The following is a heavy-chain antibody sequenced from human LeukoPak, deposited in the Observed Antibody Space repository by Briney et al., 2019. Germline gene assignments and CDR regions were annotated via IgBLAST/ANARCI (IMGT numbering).Heavy chain of an antibody. J-gene: IGHJ4*02. Sequence: ASETLSLTCAVYGGSFSGYYWNWIRQHPGKGLEWIGYIYYSGSSYYNPSLKSRVTISVDTSKNQFSLKLSSVTAADTAVYYCARAAFIAARRVFDYWGQGTLVTVSS. CDR1: GGSFSGYY. CDR2: IYYSGSS. V-gene: IGHV4-31*11. D-gene: IGHD6-6*01. CDR3: ARAAFIAARRVFDY.